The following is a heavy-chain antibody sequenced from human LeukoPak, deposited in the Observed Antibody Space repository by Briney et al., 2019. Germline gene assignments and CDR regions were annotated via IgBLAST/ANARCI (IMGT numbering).Heavy chain of an antibody. V-gene: IGHV3-48*03. CDR2: ITSSGTTI. CDR1: GFTFSSYE. J-gene: IGHJ4*02. D-gene: IGHD3-22*01. Sequence: GGSLRLSCAASGFTFSSYEMNWVRQAPGKGLEWLSYITSSGTTIYYADSVRGRFTISRDNTKNSLYLQMNSLRAEDTAVYYCASSGYYFDYWGQGTLVTVSP. CDR3: ASSGYYFDY.